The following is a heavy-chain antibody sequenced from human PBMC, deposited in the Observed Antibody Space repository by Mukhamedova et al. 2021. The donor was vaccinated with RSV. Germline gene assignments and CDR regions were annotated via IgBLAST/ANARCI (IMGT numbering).Heavy chain of an antibody. CDR2: IWNDGSNI. V-gene: IGHV3-33*01. D-gene: IGHD2-2*01. J-gene: IGHJ6*03. CDR3: ARGARGYQLRAYMDV. Sequence: GKGLEWVAVIWNDGSNIYYADSVKGRFTISRDNSKNTLYLQMNSLRAEDTAVYSCARGARGYQLRAYMDVWGKGTTVTVSS.